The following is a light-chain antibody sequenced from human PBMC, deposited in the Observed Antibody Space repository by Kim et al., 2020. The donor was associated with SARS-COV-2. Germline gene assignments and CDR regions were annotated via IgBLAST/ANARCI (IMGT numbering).Light chain of an antibody. CDR3: QQRSNWPPMYT. J-gene: IGKJ2*01. V-gene: IGKV3-11*01. CDR2: DAS. CDR1: QSVSSY. Sequence: PGERATLSCRASQSVSSYLAWYQQKPGQAPRLLIYDASNRATGIPDRFSGSGSGTDFTLTISSLEPEDFAVYYCQQRSNWPPMYTFGQGTKLEI.